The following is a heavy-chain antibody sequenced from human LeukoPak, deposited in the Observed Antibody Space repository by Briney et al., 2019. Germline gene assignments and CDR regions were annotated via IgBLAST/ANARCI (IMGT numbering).Heavy chain of an antibody. Sequence: ASVKVSCKASGFTFTAYYIHWVRQAPGQGLEWMGWMNPNSGNTGYAQKFQGRVTITRNTSISTAYMELSSLRSEDTAVYYCARRKAIARGGYYYYMDVWGKGTTVTVSS. V-gene: IGHV1-8*03. CDR2: MNPNSGNT. J-gene: IGHJ6*03. CDR3: ARRKAIARGGYYYYMDV. CDR1: GFTFTAYY. D-gene: IGHD2-15*01.